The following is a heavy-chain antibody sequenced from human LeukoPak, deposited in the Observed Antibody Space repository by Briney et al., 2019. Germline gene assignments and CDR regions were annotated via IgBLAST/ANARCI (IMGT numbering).Heavy chain of an antibody. J-gene: IGHJ5*02. D-gene: IGHD2-2*01. V-gene: IGHV1-2*02. CDR2: INPNSGGT. CDR3: ARGLERCQLIDNWFDP. Sequence: ASVKVSCKASGYTFTGYYMHWVRQAPGQGLEWMGWINPNSGGTNYAQKFQGRVTMTRDTSISTAYMELSRLRSDDTAVYYCARGLERCQLIDNWFDPWGQGTLVTVSS. CDR1: GYTFTGYY.